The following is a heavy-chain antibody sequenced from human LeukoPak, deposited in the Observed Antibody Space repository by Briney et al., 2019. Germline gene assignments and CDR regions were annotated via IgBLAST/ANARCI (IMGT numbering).Heavy chain of an antibody. CDR3: AKTTVTSFDF. V-gene: IGHV3-23*01. D-gene: IGHD4-17*01. CDR1: GFTFSSYA. CDR2: ISGSGVST. J-gene: IGHJ4*02. Sequence: PGGSLRLSCAASGFTFSSYAMSWVRQAPGKGLEWVSTISGSGVSTYYADSVKGRFTISRDNSKNTVYLQMNSLRAEDTAVYWCAKTTVTSFDFWGQGTLVSVSS.